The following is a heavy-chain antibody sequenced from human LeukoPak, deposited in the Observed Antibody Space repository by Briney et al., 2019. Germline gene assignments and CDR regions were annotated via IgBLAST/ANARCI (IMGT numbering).Heavy chain of an antibody. Sequence: ASVKVSCKASRYTVTSYYMHWVRQAPGQGLEWMGRINPNSGGTNYAQKFQGRVTMTRDTSISTAYMELSRLRSDDTAVYYCARAAAGINWFDPWGQGTLVTVSS. CDR1: RYTVTSYY. CDR3: ARAAAGINWFDP. D-gene: IGHD6-13*01. V-gene: IGHV1-2*06. CDR2: INPNSGGT. J-gene: IGHJ5*02.